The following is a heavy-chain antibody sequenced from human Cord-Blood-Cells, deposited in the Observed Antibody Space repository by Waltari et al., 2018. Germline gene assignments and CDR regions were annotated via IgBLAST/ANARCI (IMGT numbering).Heavy chain of an antibody. V-gene: IGHV1-18*01. J-gene: IGHJ4*02. D-gene: IGHD2-2*01. CDR3: ARDITRYCSSTSCYAGDY. CDR1: GYTFTSYG. CDR2: ISAYNGNT. Sequence: QVQLVQSGAEVKKPGASVKVSCKASGYTFTSYGISWVRQAPGQGLEWMGWISAYNGNTNYAQKLQGRVTMTTDTSTSTAYMELRSLRSDDTAVYYCARDITRYCSSTSCYAGDYWGQGTLVTVSS.